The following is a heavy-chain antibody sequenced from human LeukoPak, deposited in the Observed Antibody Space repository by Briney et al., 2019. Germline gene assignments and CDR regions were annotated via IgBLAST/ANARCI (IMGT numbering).Heavy chain of an antibody. CDR1: GFMFSSYA. Sequence: GGSLRLSCAASGFMFSSYAMHWVRQAPGKGLEWVALIRYDGSNKYYADSVKGRFTISRDNSKNTLYLQMNSRKAEDTAVYYCAXXXPDDSSGYHFDYWGQGTLVTVSS. V-gene: IGHV3-30*02. CDR3: AXXXPDDSSGYHFDY. J-gene: IGHJ4*02. CDR2: IRYDGSNK. D-gene: IGHD3-22*01.